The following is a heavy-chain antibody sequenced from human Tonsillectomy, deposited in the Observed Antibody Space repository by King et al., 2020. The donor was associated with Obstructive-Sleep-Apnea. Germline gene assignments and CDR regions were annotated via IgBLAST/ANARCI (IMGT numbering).Heavy chain of an antibody. CDR3: ARGQITMIRGVLRSYFFDY. Sequence: VQLVESGAEVKNPGASVKVSCKASGYTFTSYDINWVRQATGQGPEWMGWMSPNSGNIGYAQKFQGRVTMTRNTSISTAYMELSSLRSDDTAVYYCARGQITMIRGVLRSYFFDYWGQGTLVTVSS. D-gene: IGHD3-10*01. J-gene: IGHJ4*02. V-gene: IGHV1-8*01. CDR1: GYTFTSYD. CDR2: MSPNSGNI.